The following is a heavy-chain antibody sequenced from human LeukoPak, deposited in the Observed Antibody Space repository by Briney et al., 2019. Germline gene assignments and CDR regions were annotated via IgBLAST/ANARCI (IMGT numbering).Heavy chain of an antibody. J-gene: IGHJ4*02. Sequence: ASVKVSCKASGYTFTTYVIIWVRQAPGQGLEWMGWINPNSGGTNYAQKFQGRVTMTRDTSISTAYMELSRLRSDDTAVYYCARDLIAGRLWFGDRGFDYWGQGTLVTVSS. D-gene: IGHD3-10*01. V-gene: IGHV1-2*02. CDR3: ARDLIAGRLWFGDRGFDY. CDR2: INPNSGGT. CDR1: GYTFTTYV.